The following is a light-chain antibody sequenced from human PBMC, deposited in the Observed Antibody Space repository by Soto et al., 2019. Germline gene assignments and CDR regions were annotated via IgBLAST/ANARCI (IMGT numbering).Light chain of an antibody. CDR1: SSDIGGSNS. CDR3: SSSTSGSTPFV. Sequence: QSALTQPRSVSGSPGQSITISCTGTSSDIGGSNSVSWYQQHPGQAPKLMISEVSNRPSGVSNRFSGSKSGNTASLTISGLQAEDEADYYCSSSTSGSTPFVFGAGTKVTVL. J-gene: IGLJ1*01. V-gene: IGLV2-14*01. CDR2: EVS.